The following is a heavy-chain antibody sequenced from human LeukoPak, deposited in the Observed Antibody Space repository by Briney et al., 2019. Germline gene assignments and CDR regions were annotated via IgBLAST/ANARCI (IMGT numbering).Heavy chain of an antibody. V-gene: IGHV1-69*04. D-gene: IGHD3-10*01. Sequence: SVKVSCKASGGTFSSYAISWVRQAPGQGLEWMGRIIPILGIANYAQKFQGRVTITADKSTSTAYMEPSSLRSEDTAVYYCAKDGSGSYYNGDYFDYWGQGTLVTVSS. CDR3: AKDGSGSYYNGDYFDY. CDR2: IIPILGIA. J-gene: IGHJ4*02. CDR1: GGTFSSYA.